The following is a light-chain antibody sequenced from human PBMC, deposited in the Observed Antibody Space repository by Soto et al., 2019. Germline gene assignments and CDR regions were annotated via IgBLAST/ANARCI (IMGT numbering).Light chain of an antibody. J-gene: IGKJ2*01. CDR3: QQYNDWPPMYT. V-gene: IGKV3-15*01. CDR2: GAS. CDR1: QSVGSK. Sequence: EIVMTQSPDTLAMSPGERATLSCRASQSVGSKLAWYQQKPGQAPRLLIYGASTRATGIPARFSGSGSGTEFTLTISGLQSEDFAVYFCQQYNDWPPMYTFGQGTKLEIK.